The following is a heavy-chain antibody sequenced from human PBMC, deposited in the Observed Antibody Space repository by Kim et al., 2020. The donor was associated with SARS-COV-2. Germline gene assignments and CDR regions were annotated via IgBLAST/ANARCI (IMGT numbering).Heavy chain of an antibody. V-gene: IGHV3-9*01. CDR3: AKDQLPGFNSQSLFDY. Sequence: GGSLRLSCAASGFTFDKYAMHWVRQAPGKGLEWVSGISWNSGSMGYADSVKGRFTISRDNAKNSLYLQMNSLRAEDTALYYCAKDQLPGFNSQSLFDYWGQGTLVTISS. CDR1: GFTFDKYA. J-gene: IGHJ4*02. D-gene: IGHD1-1*01. CDR2: ISWNSGSM.